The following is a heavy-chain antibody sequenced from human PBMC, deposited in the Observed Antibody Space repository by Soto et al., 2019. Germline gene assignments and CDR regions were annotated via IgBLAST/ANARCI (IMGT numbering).Heavy chain of an antibody. CDR1: GFTFSTYS. J-gene: IGHJ6*02. CDR2: ISSRSDI. CDR3: AREYTAWPLAYGLDV. D-gene: IGHD2-2*02. Sequence: GGSLRLSCVGSGFTFSTYSINWVRQAPGKGLEWVSSISSRSDIYYADSVKGRFTISRDNAKNSVSLQMNSLRAEDTAVYYCAREYTAWPLAYGLDVWGQGTTVTSP. V-gene: IGHV3-21*01.